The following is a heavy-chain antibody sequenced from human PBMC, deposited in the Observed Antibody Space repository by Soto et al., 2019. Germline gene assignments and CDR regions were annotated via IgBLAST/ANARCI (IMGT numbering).Heavy chain of an antibody. D-gene: IGHD2-15*01. CDR3: ARDGQFQLLPDAFGI. CDR2: ISAYDGYT. J-gene: IGHJ3*02. V-gene: IGHV1-18*01. CDR1: GYTFSNYG. Sequence: VQLVQSGAEVKKPGASVKVSCKASGYTFSNYGVTWVRQAPGQGLEWMGWISAYDGYTNCTQKFQGRVTFTTDTSTSTAYMELRSLRSDDTAMYYCARDGQFQLLPDAFGIWGQGTMVTVSS.